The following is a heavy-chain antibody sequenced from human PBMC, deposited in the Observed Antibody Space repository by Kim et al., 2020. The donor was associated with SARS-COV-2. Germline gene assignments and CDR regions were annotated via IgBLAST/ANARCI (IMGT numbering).Heavy chain of an antibody. CDR3: ARDQAGYDSSGPSGAFDI. CDR2: INAGNGNT. CDR1: GYTFTSYA. V-gene: IGHV1-3*01. D-gene: IGHD3-22*01. J-gene: IGHJ3*02. Sequence: ASVKVSCKASGYTFTSYAMHWVRQAPGQRLEWMGWINAGNGNTKYSQKFQGRVTITRDTSASTAYMELSSLRSEDTAVYYCARDQAGYDSSGPSGAFDIWGQGTMVTVSS.